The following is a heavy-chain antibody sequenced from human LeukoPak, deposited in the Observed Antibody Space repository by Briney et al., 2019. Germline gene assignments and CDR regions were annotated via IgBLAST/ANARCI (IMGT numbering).Heavy chain of an antibody. J-gene: IGHJ4*02. CDR1: GYTFTGYY. CDR3: ARVAGGYGGRCFDY. V-gene: IGHV1-2*02. CDR2: INPNSGGT. D-gene: IGHD4-23*01. Sequence: ASVKVSCKASGYTFTGYYMHWVRQAPGQGLEWMGWINPNSGGTNYAQKFQGRVPTTRDTSISTAYMELSRLRSDDTAVYYCARVAGGYGGRCFDYWGQGTLVTVSS.